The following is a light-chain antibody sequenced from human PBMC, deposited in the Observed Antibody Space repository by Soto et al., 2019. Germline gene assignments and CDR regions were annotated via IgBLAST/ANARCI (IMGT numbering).Light chain of an antibody. J-gene: IGKJ4*01. Sequence: DIQMTQSPSSLTASIGDRVTISCLASQGFSNSLAWYQQKPGKVPTLLIYGASILQSGVPSRFSGSGSGTEFPLTISCLQHEDVATYFCQKYDSAPLTFGGGTKVEIK. CDR1: QGFSNS. CDR2: GAS. V-gene: IGKV1-27*01. CDR3: QKYDSAPLT.